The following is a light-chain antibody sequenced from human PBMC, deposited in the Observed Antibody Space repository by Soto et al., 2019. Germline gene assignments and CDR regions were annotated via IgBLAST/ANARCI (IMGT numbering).Light chain of an antibody. CDR3: QQRSNWPGT. Sequence: EIVLIQSPGTLSLSPGERATLSCRASQSVSTLLTWYQQKPGQAPRLLIYDASNRATGIPARFSGSGSGTDFTLTISSLEPEDFAVYYCQQRSNWPGTFGQGTKVEIK. CDR1: QSVSTL. CDR2: DAS. J-gene: IGKJ1*01. V-gene: IGKV3-11*01.